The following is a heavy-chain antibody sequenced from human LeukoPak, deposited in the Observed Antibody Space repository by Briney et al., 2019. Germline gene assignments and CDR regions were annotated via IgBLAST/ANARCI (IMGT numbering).Heavy chain of an antibody. CDR1: GFTFSSYE. CDR2: ISSSGSTI. CDR3: ARDWGDGYNPIDY. D-gene: IGHD5-24*01. V-gene: IGHV3-48*03. J-gene: IGHJ4*02. Sequence: GGSLRLSCAASGFTFSSYEMNWVRQAPGKGLEWVSYISSSGSTIYYADSVKGRFTISRDNAKNSLYLQMNSLRAEDTAVYYCARDWGDGYNPIDYWGQGTLVTVSS.